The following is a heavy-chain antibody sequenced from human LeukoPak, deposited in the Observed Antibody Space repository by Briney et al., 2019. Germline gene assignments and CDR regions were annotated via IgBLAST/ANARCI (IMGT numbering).Heavy chain of an antibody. Sequence: GRSLRLSCAASGFTFDDYAMHWVRQAPGKGLEWVSGISWNSGSIGYADSVKGRFSISRDNAKNSLYLQMNSLRAEDTALYYCAKLDSYGYDYWGQGTRVTVSS. CDR3: AKLDSYGYDY. CDR2: ISWNSGSI. D-gene: IGHD5-18*01. CDR1: GFTFDDYA. J-gene: IGHJ4*02. V-gene: IGHV3-9*01.